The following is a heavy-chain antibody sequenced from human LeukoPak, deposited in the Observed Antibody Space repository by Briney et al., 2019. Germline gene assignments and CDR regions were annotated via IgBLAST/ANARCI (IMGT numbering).Heavy chain of an antibody. V-gene: IGHV3-53*01. CDR1: GFTISSNY. CDR2: ISDGGST. CDR3: AKDHANTPVVTN. J-gene: IGHJ4*02. D-gene: IGHD2-21*02. Sequence: GGSLRLSCAASGFTISSNYMNWVRQAPGKGLDWVSVISDGGSTYYADSVRGRFTISRDNSKNTLFLQMNSLRVEDTAIYYCAKDHANTPVVTNWGQGILVSVSS.